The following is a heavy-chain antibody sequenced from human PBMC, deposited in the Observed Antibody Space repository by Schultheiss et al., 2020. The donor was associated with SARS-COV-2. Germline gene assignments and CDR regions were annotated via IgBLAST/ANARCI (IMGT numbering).Heavy chain of an antibody. J-gene: IGHJ4*02. Sequence: ASVKVSCKASGYTFTSYDINWVRQATGQGLEWMGWMNPNSGNTGYAQKFQGRVTITADKSTSTAYMELSSLRSEDTAVYYCATTDYGDYRFDYWGQGTLVTVSS. CDR1: GYTFTSYD. CDR3: ATTDYGDYRFDY. D-gene: IGHD4-17*01. V-gene: IGHV1-8*01. CDR2: MNPNSGNT.